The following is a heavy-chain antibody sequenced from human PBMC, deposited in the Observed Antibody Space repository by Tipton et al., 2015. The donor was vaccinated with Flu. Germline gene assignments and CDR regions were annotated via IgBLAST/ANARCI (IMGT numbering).Heavy chain of an antibody. CDR1: GYTFTSYS. V-gene: IGHV1-46*01. J-gene: IGHJ4*02. CDR2: INPSGGST. D-gene: IGHD2-2*01. CDR3: ARIPPGGVYCSSTSCHDY. Sequence: QSGAEVKKPGASVKVSCKASGYTFTSYSMHWVRQAPGQGLEWMGIINPSGGSTSYAQKFQGRVTMTRDTSTSTVYMELSSLRSEDTAVYYCARIPPGGVYCSSTSCHDYWGQGTLVTVSS.